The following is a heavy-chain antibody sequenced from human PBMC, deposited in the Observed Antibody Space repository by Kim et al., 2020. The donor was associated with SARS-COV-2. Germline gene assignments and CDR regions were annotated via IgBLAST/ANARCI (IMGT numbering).Heavy chain of an antibody. D-gene: IGHD6-13*01. Sequence: DKRYSPSLKSRLTITKDTSKNQVVLTMTNMDPVDTATYYCARIAAAGLDYWGQGTLVTVSS. J-gene: IGHJ4*02. V-gene: IGHV2-5*01. CDR2: DK. CDR3: ARIAAAGLDY.